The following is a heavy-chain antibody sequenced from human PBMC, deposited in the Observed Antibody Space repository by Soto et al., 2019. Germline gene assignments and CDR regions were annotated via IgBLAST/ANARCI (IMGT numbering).Heavy chain of an antibody. Sequence: SETLSLTCTVSGGSISSYYWSWIRQPPGKGLEWIGYIYYSGSTNYNPSLKSRVTISVDTSKNQFSLKLSSVTAADTAVYYCARDSSRPTKQQLVRGKNYYYYGMDVWGQGTTVTVS. D-gene: IGHD6-13*01. J-gene: IGHJ6*02. CDR2: IYYSGST. V-gene: IGHV4-59*01. CDR1: GGSISSYY. CDR3: ARDSSRPTKQQLVRGKNYYYYGMDV.